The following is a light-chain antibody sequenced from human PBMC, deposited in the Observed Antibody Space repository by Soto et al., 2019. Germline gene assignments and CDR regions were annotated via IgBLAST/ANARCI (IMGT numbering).Light chain of an antibody. CDR2: AAS. Sequence: DIQMTQSPSSLSASVGDRVTITCRASQSISIYLNWYQQKPGKAPKFLIYAASSLQSGVPSRFSGSGSGTDFTLTISCLQSEDFATYYCQQYYSYPRTFGQGTKVDIK. V-gene: IGKV1-39*01. CDR3: QQYYSYPRT. CDR1: QSISIY. J-gene: IGKJ1*01.